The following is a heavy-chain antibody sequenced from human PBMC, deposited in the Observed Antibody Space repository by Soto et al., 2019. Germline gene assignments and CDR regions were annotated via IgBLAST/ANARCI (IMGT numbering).Heavy chain of an antibody. CDR1: GFTFSSYA. Sequence: GGSLRLSCAASGFTFSSYAMSWVRQAPGKGLEWVSAISGSGGSTYYADSVKGRFTISRDNSKNTLYLQMNSLRAEDTAVYYCSKDTEYCTNGVCPGPNWFDPWGQGTLVTVSS. D-gene: IGHD2-8*01. CDR3: SKDTEYCTNGVCPGPNWFDP. CDR2: ISGSGGST. J-gene: IGHJ5*02. V-gene: IGHV3-23*01.